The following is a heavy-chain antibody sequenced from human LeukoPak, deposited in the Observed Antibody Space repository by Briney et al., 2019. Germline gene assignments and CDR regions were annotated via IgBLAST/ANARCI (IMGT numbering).Heavy chain of an antibody. D-gene: IGHD6-6*01. CDR1: GGSFSAYY. V-gene: IGHV4-34*01. Sequence: PSETLSLTCAVYGGSFSAYYWSWIRQPPGKGLEWIGESNHSGSTNYNPSLKSRVTISVDTSKNQLSLKLSSVTAADTAVYYCARGSLRARAFDNWGQGTMVTVSS. CDR2: SNHSGST. CDR3: ARGSLRARAFDN. J-gene: IGHJ3*02.